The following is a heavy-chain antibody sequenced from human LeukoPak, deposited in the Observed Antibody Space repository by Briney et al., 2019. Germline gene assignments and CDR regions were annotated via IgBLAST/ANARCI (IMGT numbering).Heavy chain of an antibody. Sequence: GGSLRLSCVASGFIFDDYGMSWVRQAPGKGLEWVSGINWNGGSTGYADSVKGRFTISRDKDKNSLYLQMNSLRAEDTALYHCARSSSDNDILTGYYDYWGQGTLVTVSS. CDR1: GFIFDDYG. CDR3: ARSSSDNDILTGYYDY. D-gene: IGHD3-9*01. CDR2: INWNGGST. J-gene: IGHJ4*02. V-gene: IGHV3-20*01.